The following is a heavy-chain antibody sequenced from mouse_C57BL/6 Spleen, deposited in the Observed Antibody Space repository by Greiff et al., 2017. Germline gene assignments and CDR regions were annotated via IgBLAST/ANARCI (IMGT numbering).Heavy chain of an antibody. CDR3: ERGDYGTKDWYFDV. Sequence: VQLQQPGAELVKPGASVKLSCKASGYTFTSYWMQWVKQRPGQGLEWIGEIDPSDSYTNYNQKFKGKATLTVDTSSSTAYMQLSSLTSEDSAVYSCERGDYGTKDWYFDVWGTGTTVTVSS. J-gene: IGHJ1*03. CDR2: IDPSDSYT. V-gene: IGHV1-50*01. CDR1: GYTFTSYW. D-gene: IGHD1-1*01.